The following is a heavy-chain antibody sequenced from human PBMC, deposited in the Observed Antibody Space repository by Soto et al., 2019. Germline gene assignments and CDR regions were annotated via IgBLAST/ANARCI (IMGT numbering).Heavy chain of an antibody. CDR2: IYYSGSS. D-gene: IGHD6-13*01. CDR3: ARHPPIPYSN. Sequence: QVQLQESGPGLVKPSETLSLTCTVSGVSITSYYWSWIRQPPGKGLEWIGYIYYSGSSNYNPSLKSRVTISVDTSKNQFSLNLSSVTAADTAVYYCARHPPIPYSNWGQGTLVTVSS. J-gene: IGHJ4*02. V-gene: IGHV4-59*01. CDR1: GVSITSYY.